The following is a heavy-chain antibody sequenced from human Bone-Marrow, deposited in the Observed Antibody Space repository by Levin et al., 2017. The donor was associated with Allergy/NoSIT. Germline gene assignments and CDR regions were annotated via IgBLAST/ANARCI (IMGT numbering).Heavy chain of an antibody. CDR1: GFSLSTRGMG. CDR3: ARMQIAAAGGVIGAWFDP. D-gene: IGHD6-13*01. J-gene: IGHJ5*02. Sequence: ESGPTLVKPTQTLTLTCTFSGFSLSTRGMGVTWIRQPPGKALEWLALIDWNDLKYYSSSLKTRLTISKEPSKNQVVLTLTNMDLVDTGTYYCARMQIAAAGGVIGAWFDPWGQGTLVTVSS. CDR2: IDWNDLK. V-gene: IGHV2-70*01.